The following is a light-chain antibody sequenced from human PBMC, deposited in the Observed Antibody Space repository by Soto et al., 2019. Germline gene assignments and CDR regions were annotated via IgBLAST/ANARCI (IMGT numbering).Light chain of an antibody. CDR2: STH. V-gene: IGLV8-61*01. CDR1: SGSVSTSYY. J-gene: IGLJ3*02. CDR3: VLYMGSGIRV. Sequence: QTVVTQEPSFSVSPGGTVTLTCGLSSGSVSTSYYPSWYQQTPGQAPRTLIYSTHSRSSGVPDRFSGSILGNKAALTITGAQADDESDYYCVLYMGSGIRVFGGGTKLTVL.